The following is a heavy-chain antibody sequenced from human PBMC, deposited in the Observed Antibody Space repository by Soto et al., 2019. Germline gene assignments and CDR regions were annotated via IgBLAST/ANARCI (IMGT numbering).Heavy chain of an antibody. Sequence: SETLSLTCTVSAGYISSVGYYWAWIRQHPGEGPEWIGNIYYTGSTNYNPSHESRVTISLDTSKNQFSLELTSVTAADTAVYYCARVYDFWSGYGPFDYWGQGSLVTVSS. CDR2: IYYTGST. CDR3: ARVYDFWSGYGPFDY. V-gene: IGHV4-31*03. J-gene: IGHJ4*02. CDR1: AGYISSVGYY. D-gene: IGHD3-3*01.